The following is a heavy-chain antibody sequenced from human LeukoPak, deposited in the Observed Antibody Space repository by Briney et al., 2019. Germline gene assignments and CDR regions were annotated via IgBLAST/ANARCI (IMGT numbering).Heavy chain of an antibody. CDR3: ARGVARHWYFDL. D-gene: IGHD2-15*01. V-gene: IGHV4-61*01. CDR2: MYYNGST. Sequence: PSQTLSLTCTVSGGSISSGTYYWSWIRQPPGKGLEWIGYMYYNGSTNYNPSLKSRVTISVDTSKNQFSLKLSSVTAADTAVYYCARGVARHWYFDLWGRGTLVTVSS. J-gene: IGHJ2*01. CDR1: GGSISSGTYY.